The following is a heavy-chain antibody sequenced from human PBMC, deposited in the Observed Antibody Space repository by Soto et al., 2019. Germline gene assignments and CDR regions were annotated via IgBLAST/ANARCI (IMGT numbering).Heavy chain of an antibody. J-gene: IGHJ6*02. CDR3: ASGSMIVVVPTSNYYYGMDV. CDR1: GYSFTSYW. CDR2: IDPSDSYT. Sequence: PGESLKISCKGSGYSFTSYWISWVRQMPGKGLEWMGRIDPSDSYTNYSPSFQGHVTISADKSISTAYLQWSSLKASDTAMYYCASGSMIVVVPTSNYYYGMDVWGQGTTVTVSS. V-gene: IGHV5-10-1*01. D-gene: IGHD3-22*01.